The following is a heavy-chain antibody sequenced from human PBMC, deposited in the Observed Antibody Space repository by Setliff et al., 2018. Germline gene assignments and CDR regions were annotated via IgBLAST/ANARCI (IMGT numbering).Heavy chain of an antibody. Sequence: SETLSLTCAVYGGSSSGYYWSWIRQPPGKGLEWIGEINHSGSTNYNPSLKSRVTISVDTSKNQFSLKLSSVTAADTAVYYCARDLYDYVWGTYRYHDAFDIWGQGTMVTVSS. V-gene: IGHV4-34*01. CDR3: ARDLYDYVWGTYRYHDAFDI. J-gene: IGHJ3*02. CDR1: GGSSSGYY. CDR2: INHSGST. D-gene: IGHD3-16*02.